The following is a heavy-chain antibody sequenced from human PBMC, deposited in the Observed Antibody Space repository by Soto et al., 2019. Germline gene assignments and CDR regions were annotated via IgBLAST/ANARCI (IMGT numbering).Heavy chain of an antibody. CDR2: IYSGGST. CDR1: GFSVTANY. Sequence: GGSLRLSCEVSGFSVTANYMSWVRQAPGKGLEWVSVIYSGGSTYYIDSVKGRFSISRDISKNTLYLQMNSLRAEDTAVYYCARDRGWSLFDYWGQGTLVTVSS. V-gene: IGHV3-53*01. CDR3: ARDRGWSLFDY. J-gene: IGHJ4*02. D-gene: IGHD6-19*01.